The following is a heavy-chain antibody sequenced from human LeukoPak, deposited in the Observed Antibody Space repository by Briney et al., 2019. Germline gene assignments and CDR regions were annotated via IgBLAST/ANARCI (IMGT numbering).Heavy chain of an antibody. CDR3: ARDLSNFGRGGSYFDY. J-gene: IGHJ4*02. D-gene: IGHD3-3*02. CDR1: GFTFSSYG. Sequence: GGSLRLSCAASGFTFSSYGMHWVRQAPGKGLEWVAVISYDGSNKYYADYVKGRFTVSRDDSKNTLYLQMNSLRDEDTAVYHCARDLSNFGRGGSYFDYWGQGTLVTVSS. CDR2: ISYDGSNK. V-gene: IGHV3-30*03.